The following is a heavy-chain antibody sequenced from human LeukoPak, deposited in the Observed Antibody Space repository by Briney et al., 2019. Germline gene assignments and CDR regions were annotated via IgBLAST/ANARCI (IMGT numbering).Heavy chain of an antibody. D-gene: IGHD5-12*01. CDR3: ARATIGGWFDP. CDR1: GGSISSSSYY. Sequence: PSETLSLTCTVSGGSISSSSYYWGWIRQPPGKGLEWIGSIYYSGSTYYNPSLKSRVTISVDTSKNQFSLKLSSVTAADTAVYYCARATIGGWFDPWGQGTLVTVSS. V-gene: IGHV4-39*07. J-gene: IGHJ5*02. CDR2: IYYSGST.